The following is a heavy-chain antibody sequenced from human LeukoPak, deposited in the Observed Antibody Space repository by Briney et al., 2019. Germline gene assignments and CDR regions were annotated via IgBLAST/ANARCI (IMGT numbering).Heavy chain of an antibody. V-gene: IGHV3-30*02. Sequence: GGSLRLSCAASGFTFSSYGMHWVRQAPGEGLEWVALIRYDGTNKYYADSVKGRFTISRDNSKNTLDLQMNSLRPEDTAVYYCARDQAFDIWGQGTMVTVSS. CDR2: IRYDGTNK. J-gene: IGHJ3*02. CDR3: ARDQAFDI. CDR1: GFTFSSYG.